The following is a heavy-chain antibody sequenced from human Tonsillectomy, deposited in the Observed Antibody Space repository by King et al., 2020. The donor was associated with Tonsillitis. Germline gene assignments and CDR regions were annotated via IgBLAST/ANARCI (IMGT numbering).Heavy chain of an antibody. CDR2: ISYDGSNK. CDR3: ARGPGRPPLVYNYAFDY. Sequence: VQLVESGGGVVQPGRSLRLSCAASGFTFSSYGMHWVRQAPGKGLEWVALISYDGSNKYYADSVKGRFTISRDNSKNTLYLQMNSLRAEDTAVYYCARGPGRPPLVYNYAFDYWGQGTRVTVSS. CDR1: GFTFSSYG. V-gene: IGHV3-33*05. J-gene: IGHJ4*02. D-gene: IGHD5/OR15-5a*01.